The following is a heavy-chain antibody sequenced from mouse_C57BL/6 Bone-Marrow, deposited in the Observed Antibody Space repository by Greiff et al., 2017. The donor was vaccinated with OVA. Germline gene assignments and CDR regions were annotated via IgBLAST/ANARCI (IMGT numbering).Heavy chain of an antibody. V-gene: IGHV5-17*01. J-gene: IGHJ3*01. D-gene: IGHD1-1*01. Sequence: EVKLVESGGDLVKPGGSLKLSCAASGFTFSDYGMHWVRQAPDKGLEWVAYISSGSSTIYYADTVKGRFTISRDNAKNTLFLQMTSLRSEDTAMYYCARPTVVATPGAYWGQGTLVTVSA. CDR2: ISSGSSTI. CDR3: ARPTVVATPGAY. CDR1: GFTFSDYG.